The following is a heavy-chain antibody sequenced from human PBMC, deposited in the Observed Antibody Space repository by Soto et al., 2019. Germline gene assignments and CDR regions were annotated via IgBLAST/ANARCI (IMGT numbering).Heavy chain of an antibody. J-gene: IGHJ4*02. CDR2: ISYDGSNN. CDR1: GFTFSGYA. V-gene: IGHV3-30-3*01. Sequence: GGSLRLSCAASGFTFSGYAMHWVRQAPGKGLEWVAVISYDGSNNYYADSVKGRFTISRDNSKNTLYLQLNRQRAEDTAVYYCARDQRPGGIAVAGPDYWGQGTLVTVSS. D-gene: IGHD6-19*01. CDR3: ARDQRPGGIAVAGPDY.